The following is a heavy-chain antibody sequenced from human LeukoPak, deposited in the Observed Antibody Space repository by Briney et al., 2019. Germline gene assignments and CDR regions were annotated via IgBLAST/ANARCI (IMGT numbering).Heavy chain of an antibody. CDR2: ILYDGSNE. CDR1: GFTFSSYG. D-gene: IGHD3-16*02. Sequence: GGSLRLSCVASGFTFSSYGMHWVRQAPGKGLEWVAFILYDGSNENIADSVKGRFIISRDNSKNTLYLQMNSLRAEDTAVYYCAKGPAPRLGEFSYHALVDYWGQGTLVTVSS. CDR3: AKGPAPRLGEFSYHALVDY. J-gene: IGHJ4*02. V-gene: IGHV3-30*18.